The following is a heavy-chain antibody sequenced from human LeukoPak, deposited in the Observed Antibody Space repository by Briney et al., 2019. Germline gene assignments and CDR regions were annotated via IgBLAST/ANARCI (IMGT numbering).Heavy chain of an antibody. D-gene: IGHD1-14*01. CDR3: AKNRGWYFDL. Sequence: GGSLRLSCAASGFTFSSYEMNWVRQAPGKGLEWVSSISSSGSYIYYADSVKGRFTISRDNAKNSLYLQMNSLRPDDTAVYYCAKNRGWYFDLWGRGTLVSVSS. CDR1: GFTFSSYE. V-gene: IGHV3-21*01. CDR2: ISSSGSYI. J-gene: IGHJ2*01.